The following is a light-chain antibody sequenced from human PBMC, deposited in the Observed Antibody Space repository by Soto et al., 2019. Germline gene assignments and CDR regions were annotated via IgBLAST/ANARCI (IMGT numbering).Light chain of an antibody. CDR3: SSFTRSNTWV. CDR2: EVS. J-gene: IGLJ3*02. Sequence: QSALTQPASVSGSPGQSITISCTGTGGDVGSYNYVSWFQQHPGKAPKLMFYEVSNRPSGVSNRFSGSKSGNTASLTISGLQAEDEADYYCSSFTRSNTWVFGGGTQLTVL. CDR1: GGDVGSYNY. V-gene: IGLV2-14*01.